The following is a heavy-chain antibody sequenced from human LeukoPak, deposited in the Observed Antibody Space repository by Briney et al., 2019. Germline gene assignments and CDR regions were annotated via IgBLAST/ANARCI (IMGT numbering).Heavy chain of an antibody. CDR1: GFTFSSYA. J-gene: IGHJ4*02. CDR2: ISGSAGST. D-gene: IGHD3-16*02. V-gene: IGHV3-23*01. Sequence: GGSLRLSCAASGFTFSSYAMSWVRQAPGKGLEWVSAISGSAGSTYYADPVKGRFTISRDNSKNTLYLQMNSLRAEDTAVYYCAKDLAPTGSYRYDYWGQGTLVTVSS. CDR3: AKDLAPTGSYRYDY.